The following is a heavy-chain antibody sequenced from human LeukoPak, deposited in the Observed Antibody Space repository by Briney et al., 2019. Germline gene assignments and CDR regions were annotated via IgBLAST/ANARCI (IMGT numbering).Heavy chain of an antibody. CDR2: IYHTGDT. J-gene: IGHJ6*03. D-gene: IGHD2-15*01. CDR3: ARAYCSGGSCYYYYYYMDV. Sequence: PSETLSLTCTVSSGSFSSGGYYWSWIRQHPGKGLEWIGNIYHTGDTFYNPSLQSRFIISVDTSKNQFSLKVSSVTAADTAVYYCARAYCSGGSCYYYYYYMDVWGKGTTVTVSS. CDR1: SGSFSSGGYY. V-gene: IGHV4-31*03.